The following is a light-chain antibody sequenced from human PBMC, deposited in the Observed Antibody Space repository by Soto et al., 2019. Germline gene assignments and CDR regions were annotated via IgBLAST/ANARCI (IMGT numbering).Light chain of an antibody. Sequence: DIQMTQSPSSLSASVGDRVTITSRASQTIIWYLNWYQQKPGRAPNLLIYAASNLQSGVPSRFSGSASGTEFTINISSLQPEDFATYYRQQSYSTLFSFGPGTKVEIK. V-gene: IGKV1-39*01. CDR2: AAS. CDR1: QTIIWY. J-gene: IGKJ3*01. CDR3: QQSYSTLFS.